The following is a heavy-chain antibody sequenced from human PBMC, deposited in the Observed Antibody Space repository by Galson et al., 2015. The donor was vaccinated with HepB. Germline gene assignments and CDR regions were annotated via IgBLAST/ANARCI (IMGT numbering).Heavy chain of an antibody. J-gene: IGHJ4*02. V-gene: IGHV1-18*04. CDR1: GYTFTSYG. D-gene: IGHD3-22*01. CDR3: ARRYYDSSGYYYFDY. Sequence: SVKVSCKASGYTFTSYGISWVRQAPGQGLEWMGWISAYSGNTNYAQKLQGRVTMTTDTSTSTAYMELRSLRSDDTAVYYCARRYYDSSGYYYFDYWGQGTLVTVSS. CDR2: ISAYSGNT.